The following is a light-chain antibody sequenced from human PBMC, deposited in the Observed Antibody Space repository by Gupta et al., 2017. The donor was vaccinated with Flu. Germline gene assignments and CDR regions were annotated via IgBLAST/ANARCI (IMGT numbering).Light chain of an antibody. V-gene: IGLV1-51*01. CDR1: SANLVNNY. J-gene: IGLJ3*02. CDR2: ENN. CDR3: GTWDSSLNVGV. Sequence: TQPPSXSAXXXXXVXXSXXGSSANLVNNYVCCYQQITGTATKLLIYENNERPSGIPDRFSGSKSGTSATLGITGLQTGDEAVYYCGTWDSSLNVGVFGGGTKLTIL.